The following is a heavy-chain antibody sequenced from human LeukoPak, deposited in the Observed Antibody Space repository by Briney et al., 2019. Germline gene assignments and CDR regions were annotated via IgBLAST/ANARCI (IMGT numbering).Heavy chain of an antibody. D-gene: IGHD5-18*01. CDR3: ARAPTPAMVSGVAFDI. CDR1: GFTFSSYA. CDR2: ISYDGSNK. Sequence: GGSLRLSCAASGFTFSSYAMHWVRQAPGKGLEWVAVISYDGSNKYYADSVKGRFTISRDNSKNTLYLQMNSLRAEDTAVYYCARAPTPAMVSGVAFDIWGQGTMVTVSS. J-gene: IGHJ3*02. V-gene: IGHV3-30-3*01.